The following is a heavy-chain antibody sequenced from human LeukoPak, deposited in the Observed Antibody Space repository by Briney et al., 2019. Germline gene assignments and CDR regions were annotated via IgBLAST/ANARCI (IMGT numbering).Heavy chain of an antibody. CDR2: ISSSSSYI. J-gene: IGHJ5*02. CDR1: GFTFSSYS. CDR3: ASRYCSGGSCFPDAFWFDP. Sequence: GGSLRLSCAASGFTFSSYSMKWVRQAPGKGLEWVSSISSSSSYIYYADSVKGRFTISRDNAKNSLYLQMNSLRAEDTAVYYCASRYCSGGSCFPDAFWFDPWGQGTLVTVSS. V-gene: IGHV3-21*01. D-gene: IGHD2-15*01.